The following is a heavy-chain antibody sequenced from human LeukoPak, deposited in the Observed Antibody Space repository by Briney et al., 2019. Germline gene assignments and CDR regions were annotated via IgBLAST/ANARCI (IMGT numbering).Heavy chain of an antibody. J-gene: IGHJ4*02. D-gene: IGHD2-2*01. Sequence: ASVKVSCKASGYTFTGYYMHWVRQAPGQGLEWMGWINPNSGGTNYAQQFQGRVTMTRDTSISTAYMELSRLRSDDAAVYYCARPLPYCSSTSCLKDGDYWGQGTLVTVSS. CDR2: INPNSGGT. V-gene: IGHV1-2*02. CDR1: GYTFTGYY. CDR3: ARPLPYCSSTSCLKDGDY.